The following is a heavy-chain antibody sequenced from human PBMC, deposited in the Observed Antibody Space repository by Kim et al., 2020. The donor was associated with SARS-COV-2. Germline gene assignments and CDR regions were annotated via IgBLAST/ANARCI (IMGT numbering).Heavy chain of an antibody. CDR3: ATDFSGYPLYY. J-gene: IGHJ4*02. V-gene: IGHV4-31*03. Sequence: SETLSLTCTVSGGSISSGGYYWSWIRQHPGKGLEWIGYIYYSGSTYYNPSLKSRVTISVDTSKNQFSLKLSSVTAADTAVYYCATDFSGYPLYYWGQGTLVTVSS. CDR1: GGSISSGGYY. CDR2: IYYSGST. D-gene: IGHD3-22*01.